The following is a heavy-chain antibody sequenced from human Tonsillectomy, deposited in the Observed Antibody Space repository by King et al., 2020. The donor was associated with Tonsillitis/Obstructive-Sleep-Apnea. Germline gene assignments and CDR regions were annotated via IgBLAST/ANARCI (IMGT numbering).Heavy chain of an antibody. D-gene: IGHD3-16*01. Sequence: DVQLVESGGGLVQPGGSLRVSCAASGFIFSDSWMSWVRQAPGKGLEWVAKIKQDGGEKYYVDSVKGRFTISRDNAKNSLFLQMSSLRAEDTAVYYCVRDGGGFDYWGQGTLVTVSS. CDR1: GFIFSDSW. V-gene: IGHV3-7*03. CDR2: IKQDGGEK. J-gene: IGHJ4*02. CDR3: VRDGGGFDY.